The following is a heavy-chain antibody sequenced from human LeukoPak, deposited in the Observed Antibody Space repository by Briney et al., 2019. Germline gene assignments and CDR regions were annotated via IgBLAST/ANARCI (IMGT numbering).Heavy chain of an antibody. CDR1: GFTFSNAW. V-gene: IGHV3-11*04. CDR2: ISSSGSTI. D-gene: IGHD3-10*02. CDR3: AELGITMIGGV. Sequence: GGSRRLSCAASGFTFSNAWMSWVRQAPGKGLEWVSYISSSGSTIYYADSVKGRFTISRDNAKNSLYLQMNSLRAEDTAVYYCAELGITMIGGVWGKGTTVTISS. J-gene: IGHJ6*04.